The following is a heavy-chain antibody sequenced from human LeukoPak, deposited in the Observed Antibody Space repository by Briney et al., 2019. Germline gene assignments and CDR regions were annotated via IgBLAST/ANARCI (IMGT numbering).Heavy chain of an antibody. Sequence: GGSLRLSCAASGFTFSSYAIHWVRQAPGKGLEWVGVISYDGNNEYYADSVKGRFSISRDNSKNMLYLQMSSLRTDDTAVYYCARDYCSGGSCYSTNWGQGTLVTVSS. CDR2: ISYDGNNE. CDR3: ARDYCSGGSCYSTN. V-gene: IGHV3-30-3*01. CDR1: GFTFSSYA. D-gene: IGHD2-15*01. J-gene: IGHJ4*02.